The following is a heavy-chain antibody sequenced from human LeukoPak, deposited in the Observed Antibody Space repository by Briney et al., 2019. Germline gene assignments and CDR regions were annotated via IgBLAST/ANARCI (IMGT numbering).Heavy chain of an antibody. CDR2: IKQDGSEQ. J-gene: IGHJ5*02. CDR3: ARPLMYYYGSETYFWFDP. CDR1: GFTFSNYW. Sequence: GGSLKLSCAASGFTFSNYWMTWVRQAPGKGLEWVANIKQDGSEQYYVDSVKGRFTISRDNAKNSLSLQMNSLRAEDTAVYYCARPLMYYYGSETYFWFDPWGQGTLVTVSS. D-gene: IGHD3-10*01. V-gene: IGHV3-7*01.